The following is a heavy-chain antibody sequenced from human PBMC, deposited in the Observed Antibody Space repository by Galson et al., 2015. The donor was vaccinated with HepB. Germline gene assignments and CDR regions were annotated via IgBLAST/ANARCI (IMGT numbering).Heavy chain of an antibody. V-gene: IGHV3-30-3*01. Sequence: SLRLSCAASGFTFSSYNLNWVRQAPGKGLEWVAVISYDGSNKYYADSVKGRFTISRDNSKNTLYLQMNSLRAEDTAVYYCARGVAARVRYYYYYGMDVWGQGTTVTVSS. CDR1: GFTFSSYN. D-gene: IGHD6-6*01. J-gene: IGHJ6*02. CDR3: ARGVAARVRYYYYYGMDV. CDR2: ISYDGSNK.